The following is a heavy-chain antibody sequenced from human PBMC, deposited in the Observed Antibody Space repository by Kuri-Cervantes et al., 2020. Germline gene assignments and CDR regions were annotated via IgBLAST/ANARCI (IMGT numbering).Heavy chain of an antibody. CDR1: GFTSGDCG. D-gene: IGHD6-13*01. CDR2: IRSKAEGGTT. J-gene: IGHJ5*02. CDR3: TRAAAGTVWINWFDP. V-gene: IGHV3-49*04. Sequence: GESLKISCTASGFTSGDCGMSWARQAPGKGLEWVGSIRSKAEGGTTEYAASVKGRFTISRHDSKSIAYLQMNSLKTEDTAVYYCTRAAAGTVWINWFDPWGQGTLVTVSS.